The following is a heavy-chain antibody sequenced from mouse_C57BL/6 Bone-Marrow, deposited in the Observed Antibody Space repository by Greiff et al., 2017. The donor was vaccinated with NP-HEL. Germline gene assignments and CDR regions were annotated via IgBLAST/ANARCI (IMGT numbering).Heavy chain of an antibody. V-gene: IGHV1-15*01. CDR1: GYTFTDYE. Sequence: QVQLQQPGAELVRPGASVTLSCKASGYTFTDYEMHWVKQTPVHGLEWIGAIDPDTGGTAYNQKFKSKAILTVDKSSSTAYMELRSLTSEDSAVFYSLSEPFYYFDYGGQGTAPTV. CDR2: IDPDTGGT. CDR3: LSEPFYYFDY. D-gene: IGHD2-3*01. J-gene: IGHJ2*01.